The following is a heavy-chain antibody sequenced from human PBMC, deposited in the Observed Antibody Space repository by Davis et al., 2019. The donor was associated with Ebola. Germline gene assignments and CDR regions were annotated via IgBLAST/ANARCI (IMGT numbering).Heavy chain of an antibody. Sequence: ASLNTSCDTAGIFFRNYVMSWVRQAPGKGLELVSTFGTGGDTYYAHSVKGRFAISRDNSKKTLHLQMNSLRAEDTAVYYCAKDPSTFAWLVLEYGMDVWGQGTTVTVSS. CDR2: FGTGGDT. CDR3: AKDPSTFAWLVLEYGMDV. J-gene: IGHJ6*02. V-gene: IGHV3-23*01. CDR1: GIFFRNYV. D-gene: IGHD6-19*01.